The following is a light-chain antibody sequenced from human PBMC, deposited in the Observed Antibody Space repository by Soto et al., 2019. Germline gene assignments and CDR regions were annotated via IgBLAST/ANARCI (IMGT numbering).Light chain of an antibody. CDR3: QHYNGWPPYT. CDR2: GAS. Sequence: EIVMTQSPATLSVSPGERATLSCRASQNVHTNLAWYQQKPGQAPRLLIYGASTRATGIAARFSGTGSGTQFTLTISRLQSGDFAVYYCQHYNGWPPYTFGQGTKLDIK. V-gene: IGKV3D-15*01. J-gene: IGKJ2*01. CDR1: QNVHTN.